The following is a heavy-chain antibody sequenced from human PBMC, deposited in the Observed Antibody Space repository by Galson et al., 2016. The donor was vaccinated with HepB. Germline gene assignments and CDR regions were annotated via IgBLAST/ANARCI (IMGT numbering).Heavy chain of an antibody. Sequence: SETLSLTCAVSGGSISTSNWFNWVRQPPGRGLEWIGEIYNNGSTNYNPSLKSRVNMSGDKSKKQFSLKLTSVTAADTAVYYCARGLYDASGRGGPGVYWGQGTQVTVSS. D-gene: IGHD3-10*01. V-gene: IGHV4-4*02. J-gene: IGHJ4*02. CDR1: GGSISTSNW. CDR2: IYNNGST. CDR3: ARGLYDASGRGGPGVY.